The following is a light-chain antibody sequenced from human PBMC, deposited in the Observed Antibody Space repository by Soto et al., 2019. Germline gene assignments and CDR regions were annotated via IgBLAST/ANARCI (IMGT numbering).Light chain of an antibody. Sequence: QSALTQPASVSGSPGQSITISCTGTSSDVGDYTYVSWNQRPPGKAPKLMIYDVIHRPSGVSSRFSGSKSGNTASLTISGLQAEDEADYYCASYTDSTIVMFGGGTKLTVL. CDR2: DVI. CDR3: ASYTDSTIVM. CDR1: SSDVGDYTY. V-gene: IGLV2-14*01. J-gene: IGLJ3*02.